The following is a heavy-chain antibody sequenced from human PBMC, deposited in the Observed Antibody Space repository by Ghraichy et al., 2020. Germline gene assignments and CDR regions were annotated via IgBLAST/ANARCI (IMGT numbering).Heavy chain of an antibody. CDR2: ISYDGSNK. J-gene: IGHJ4*02. D-gene: IGHD4-23*01. CDR3: AKGAVNGGNEDY. V-gene: IGHV3-30*18. CDR1: GFTFSSYG. Sequence: GESLNISCAASGFTFSSYGMHWVRQAPGKGLEWVAVISYDGSNKYYADSVKGRFTISRDNSKNTLYLQMNSLRAEDTAVYYCAKGAVNGGNEDYWGQGTLVTVSS.